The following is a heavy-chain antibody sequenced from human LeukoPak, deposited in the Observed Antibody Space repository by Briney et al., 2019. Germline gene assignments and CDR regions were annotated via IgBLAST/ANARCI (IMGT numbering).Heavy chain of an antibody. D-gene: IGHD2-8*01. Sequence: SETLSLTCAVYGGSFSGYYWSWIRQPPGKGLEWIGEINHSGSANYNPSLKSRVTISVDTSKNQFSLKLSSVTAADTAVYYCALGYCTNGVCYWFDPWGQGTLVTVSS. J-gene: IGHJ5*02. CDR1: GGSFSGYY. CDR2: INHSGSA. V-gene: IGHV4-34*01. CDR3: ALGYCTNGVCYWFDP.